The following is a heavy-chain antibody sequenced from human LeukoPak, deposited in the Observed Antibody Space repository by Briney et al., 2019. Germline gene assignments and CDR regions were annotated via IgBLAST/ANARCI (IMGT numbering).Heavy chain of an antibody. CDR2: ISDSGGRT. D-gene: IGHD3-10*01. V-gene: IGHV3-23*01. CDR3: AKHYGSGTYYNYFTY. J-gene: IGHJ4*02. CDR1: GFSFSSYA. Sequence: GGSLRLSCAASGFSFSSYALSWVRQAPGRRLGWVSAISDSGGRTYYADFVKGRFTISRDNSENTLFLQMSSLRAEDTATYYCAKHYGSGTYYNYFTYCGQGTLVSVSS.